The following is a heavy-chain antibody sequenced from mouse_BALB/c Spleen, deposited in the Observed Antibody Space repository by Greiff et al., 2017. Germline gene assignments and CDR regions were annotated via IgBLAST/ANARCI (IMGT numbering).Heavy chain of an antibody. CDR2: IYPSDSYT. V-gene: IGHV1-69*02. Sequence: QVQLQQPGAELVRPGASVKLSCKASGYTFTSYWINWVKQRPGQGLEWIGNIYPSDSYTNYNQKFKDKATLTVDKSSSTAYMQLSSPTSEDSAVYYCTRGWEDYWGQGTTLTVSS. CDR1: GYTFTSYW. CDR3: TRGWEDY. D-gene: IGHD1-1*02. J-gene: IGHJ2*01.